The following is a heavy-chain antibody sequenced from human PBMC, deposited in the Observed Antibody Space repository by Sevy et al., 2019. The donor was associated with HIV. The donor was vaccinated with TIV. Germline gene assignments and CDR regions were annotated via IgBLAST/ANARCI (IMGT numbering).Heavy chain of an antibody. CDR1: GFTFSDFR. Sequence: GGSLRLSCAASGFTFSDFRMHWVRQAPGKGLEWVAVISHDGRNNKYNVNPVKGRFTISRDNSKNTLYLQMNSLRAEDTAIYYCARDRGEILSSAFDYWGQGTLVTVSS. CDR2: ISHDGRNNK. CDR3: ARDRGEILSSAFDY. D-gene: IGHD3-16*01. V-gene: IGHV3-30*03. J-gene: IGHJ4*02.